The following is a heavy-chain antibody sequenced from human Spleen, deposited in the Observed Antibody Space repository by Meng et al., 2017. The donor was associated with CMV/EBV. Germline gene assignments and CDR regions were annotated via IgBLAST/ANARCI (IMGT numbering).Heavy chain of an antibody. J-gene: IGHJ2*01. CDR2: INHSGST. CDR1: GGSFTGCY. Sequence: AFHGGSFTGCYRRWVRPSPGEGLEWIGEINHSGSTIYSPSLKSRVTMSVDTSKIQLSLSLASVSVADPAVYYCARATKGWVLRYFDLWGRGTLVTVSS. V-gene: IGHV4-34*01. CDR3: ARATKGWVLRYFDL. D-gene: IGHD1-26*01.